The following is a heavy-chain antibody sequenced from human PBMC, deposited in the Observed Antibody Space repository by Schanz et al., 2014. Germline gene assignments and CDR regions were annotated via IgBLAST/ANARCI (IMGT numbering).Heavy chain of an antibody. CDR2: ISSGGGST. CDR1: GITFSSHS. CDR3: AKGRFGELSAFDI. Sequence: EVHLVESGGGLVQPGGSLRLSCAASGITFSSHSFNWVRQAPGKGLEWVSSISSGGGSTYYADSVKGRFTISRDNSKNTLYLQMNSLRAEDTAVYYCAKGRFGELSAFDIWGQGTMVTVSS. D-gene: IGHD3-10*01. J-gene: IGHJ3*02. V-gene: IGHV3-23*04.